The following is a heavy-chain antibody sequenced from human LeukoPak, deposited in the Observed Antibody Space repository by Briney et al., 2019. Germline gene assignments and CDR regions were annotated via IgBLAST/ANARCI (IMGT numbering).Heavy chain of an antibody. CDR1: GGSISSYY. V-gene: IGHV4-59*01. J-gene: IGHJ5*02. CDR2: IYYSGST. Sequence: SETLSLTCTVSGGSISSYYWSWIRQPPGKGLEWIGYIYYSGSTNYNPSLKSRVTISVDTSKNQFSLKLSSVTAADTAVYYCARGGFITMIVVDNWFDPWGQGTLVTVSS. CDR3: ARGGFITMIVVDNWFDP. D-gene: IGHD3-22*01.